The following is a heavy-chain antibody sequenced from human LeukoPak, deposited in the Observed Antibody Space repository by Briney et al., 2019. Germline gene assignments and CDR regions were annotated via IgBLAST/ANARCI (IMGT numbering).Heavy chain of an antibody. CDR2: MNPNSGNT. CDR3: VCGGAFDI. J-gene: IGHJ3*02. Sequence: ASVKVSCKASGYTFTSYDINWVRQATGQGLEWMGWMNPNSGNTGYAQKFQGRVTMTKDTSISTAYMELSSLRSDDTAIYYCVCGGAFDIWGQGTMVTVSS. CDR1: GYTFTSYD. V-gene: IGHV1-8*01.